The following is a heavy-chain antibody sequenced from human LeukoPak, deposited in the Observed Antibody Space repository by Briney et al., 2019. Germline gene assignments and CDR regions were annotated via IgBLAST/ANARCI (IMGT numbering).Heavy chain of an antibody. V-gene: IGHV3-23*01. J-gene: IGHJ4*02. CDR1: GFTFSSYA. D-gene: IGHD1-1*01. CDR3: GKDKTTYNWWEVIES. CDR2: ITHTGGDS. Sequence: GGSLRLSCVASGFTFSSYAMTWVRQAPGKGLEWVALITHTGGDSYYADSVKGRFAISRDNSKNTLYLEMNDLRAEETALYFCGKDKTTYNWWEVIESWGQGALVTVSS.